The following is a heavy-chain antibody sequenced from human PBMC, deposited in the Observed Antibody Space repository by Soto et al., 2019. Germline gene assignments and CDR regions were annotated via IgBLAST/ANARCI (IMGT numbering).Heavy chain of an antibody. V-gene: IGHV1-8*01. CDR2: MNPNSGNT. Sequence: GASVKVSCKASGYTFTSYDINWVRQATGQGLEWMGWMNPNSGNTGYAQKFQGRVTMTRNTSISTAYMELSSLRSEDTAVYYCATSAGTLRSRLPPGPNAESENAFDIWGQGTMVTVSS. J-gene: IGHJ3*02. CDR3: ATSAGTLRSRLPPGPNAESENAFDI. CDR1: GYTFTSYD. D-gene: IGHD6-13*01.